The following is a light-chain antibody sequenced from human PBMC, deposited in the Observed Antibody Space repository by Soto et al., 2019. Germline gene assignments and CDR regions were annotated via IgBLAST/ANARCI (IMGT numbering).Light chain of an antibody. V-gene: IGLV3-21*02. CDR1: NIGSKS. CDR3: QVWDTSSDHPV. CDR2: EDT. Sequence: SYELTQPPPVSVAPGQTARIPCGGNNIGSKSVHWYQQRPGQAPVLVVYEDTDRPSGIPERFSGSNSGNTATLTISRVEAGDEAAYYCQVWDTSSDHPVFGGGTQLTVL. J-gene: IGLJ3*02.